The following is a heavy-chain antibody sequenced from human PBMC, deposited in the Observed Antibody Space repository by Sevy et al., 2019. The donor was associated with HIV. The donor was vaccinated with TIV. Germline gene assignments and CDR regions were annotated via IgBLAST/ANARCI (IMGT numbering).Heavy chain of an antibody. CDR2: ISTSSSTI. CDR3: ARVAAVASTLYYFDF. Sequence: GGSLRLSCAASGFSFSTYSMNWVRQAPGKGLEWVSYISTSSSTIYYPDSVKGRFTISRDNAKRSLYLQMNSLRDEDTAVYYCARVAAVASTLYYFDFWGQGTLVTVSS. CDR1: GFSFSTYS. V-gene: IGHV3-48*02. D-gene: IGHD6-19*01. J-gene: IGHJ4*02.